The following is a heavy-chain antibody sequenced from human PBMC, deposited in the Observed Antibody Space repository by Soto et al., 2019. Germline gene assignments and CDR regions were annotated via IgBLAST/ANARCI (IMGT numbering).Heavy chain of an antibody. V-gene: IGHV1-2*04. D-gene: IGHD6-13*01. CDR3: ARAGSSNEYYFDY. J-gene: IGHJ4*02. Sequence: ASVKVSCKVSGYTLTELSMHWVRQAPGKGLEWMGWINPNSGGTNYAQKFQGWVTMTRDTSISTAYMELSRLRSDDTAVYYCARAGSSNEYYFDYWGQGTLVTVSS. CDR2: INPNSGGT. CDR1: GYTLTELS.